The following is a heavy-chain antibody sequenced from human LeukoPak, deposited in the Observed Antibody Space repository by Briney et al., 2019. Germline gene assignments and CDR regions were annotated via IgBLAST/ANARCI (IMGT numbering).Heavy chain of an antibody. CDR3: ARAMPLLVGAIFDY. CDR2: INWYCGST. CDR1: GFTFDDYG. D-gene: IGHD1-26*01. V-gene: IGHV3-20*04. Sequence: GGSLRLSCAASGFTFDDYGMSWVRQAQGKGLEWVFAINWYCGSTGYAVSLNGRFTISRDNAKNSLYLQMNSLRAEDTALYYCARAMPLLVGAIFDYWGQGTLVTVSS. J-gene: IGHJ4*02.